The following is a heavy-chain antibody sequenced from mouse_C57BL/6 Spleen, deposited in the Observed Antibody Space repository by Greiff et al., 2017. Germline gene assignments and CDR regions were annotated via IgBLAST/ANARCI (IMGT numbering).Heavy chain of an antibody. V-gene: IGHV5-4*01. CDR2: ISDGGSYT. Sequence: EVKLMESGGGLVKPGGSLKLSCAASGFTFSSYAMSWVRQTPEKRLEWVATISDGGSYTYYPDNVKGRFTISRDNAKNNLYLQMSHLKSEDTAMYYCAREGLWLRRAMDYWGQGTSVTVSS. CDR1: GFTFSSYA. D-gene: IGHD2-2*01. CDR3: AREGLWLRRAMDY. J-gene: IGHJ4*01.